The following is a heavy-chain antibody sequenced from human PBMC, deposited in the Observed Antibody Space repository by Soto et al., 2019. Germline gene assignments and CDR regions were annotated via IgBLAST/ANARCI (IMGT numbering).Heavy chain of an antibody. V-gene: IGHV4-30-4*01. J-gene: IGHJ4*02. CDR1: GGSISSGDYY. CDR2: IYYSGST. Sequence: QVQLQESGPGLVKPSQTLSLTCTVSGGSISSGDYYWSWIRQPPGKGLEWIGYIYYSGSTYYNPSLKSRVTISVDTSKHQFSLKLSSVTAADTAVYYCASNTVTRGWYFDYWGQGTLVTVSS. D-gene: IGHD4-17*01. CDR3: ASNTVTRGWYFDY.